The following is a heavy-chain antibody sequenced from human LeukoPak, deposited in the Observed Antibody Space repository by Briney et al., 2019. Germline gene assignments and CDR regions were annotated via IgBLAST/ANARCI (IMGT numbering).Heavy chain of an antibody. J-gene: IGHJ6*02. CDR3: ARDRAYGGNSFFCGMDV. CDR2: INGKGNII. D-gene: IGHD4-23*01. CDR1: GFTFSNYY. Sequence: GSLRLSCAASGFTFSNYYMSWIRQAPGKGLEWISYINGKGNIIDHAASVKGRFTISRDNAKNSLYLQMNSLRAEDTAVYYCARDRAYGGNSFFCGMDVWGQGTTVTVSS. V-gene: IGHV3-11*04.